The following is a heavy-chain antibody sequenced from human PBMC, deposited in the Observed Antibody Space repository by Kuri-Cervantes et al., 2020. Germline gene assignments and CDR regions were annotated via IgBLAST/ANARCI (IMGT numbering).Heavy chain of an antibody. V-gene: IGHV3-33*01. J-gene: IGHJ3*02. CDR3: ARDHYDSSGYPWAGDAFDI. CDR2: IWYDGSNK. D-gene: IGHD3-22*01. CDR1: GSTFSSYG. Sequence: GGSLRLSCAASGSTFSSYGMHWVRQAPGKGLEWVAVIWYDGSNKYYADSVKGRFTISRDNSKNTLYLQMNSLRAEDTAVYYCARDHYDSSGYPWAGDAFDIWGQGTMVTVSS.